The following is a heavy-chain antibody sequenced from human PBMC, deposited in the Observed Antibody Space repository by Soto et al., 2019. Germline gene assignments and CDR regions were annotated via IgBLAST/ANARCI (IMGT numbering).Heavy chain of an antibody. CDR1: GGSISSGDYY. Sequence: SETLSLTCTVSGGSISSGDYYWSWIRQPPGKGLEWIGYIYYSGSTYYNKSLKSRITISVDTSKNQFSLKLSSVTAADTAVYYCARVGGYDYYDSSGYYPWFQHWGQGTLVTVSS. D-gene: IGHD3-22*01. V-gene: IGHV4-30-4*01. J-gene: IGHJ1*01. CDR2: IYYSGST. CDR3: ARVGGYDYYDSSGYYPWFQH.